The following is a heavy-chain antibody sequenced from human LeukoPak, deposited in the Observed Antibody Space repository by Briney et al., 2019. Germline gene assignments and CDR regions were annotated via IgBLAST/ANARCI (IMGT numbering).Heavy chain of an antibody. Sequence: SETLSLTCAVYGGSFSGYYWSWIRQPPGKGLEWIGEINHSGSTNYNPSLKSRVIISVDTSKNQFSLKLSSVTAADTAVYYCARREAATFDYWGQGTLVTVSS. D-gene: IGHD2-15*01. CDR2: INHSGST. CDR3: ARREAATFDY. J-gene: IGHJ4*02. CDR1: GGSFSGYY. V-gene: IGHV4-34*01.